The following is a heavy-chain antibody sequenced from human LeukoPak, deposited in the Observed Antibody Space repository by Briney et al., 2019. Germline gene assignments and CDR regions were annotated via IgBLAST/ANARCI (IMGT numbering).Heavy chain of an antibody. J-gene: IGHJ5*02. V-gene: IGHV1-24*01. D-gene: IGHD3-22*01. CDR3: ATYDSSAVPNP. CDR2: IDPEDGET. Sequence: GASVKVSCKVSGYTLTELSIQWVRQAPGKGLEWMGGIDPEDGETIYAQKFQGRVTMTEDTSTDTAYMELSSLRSEDAAVYYCATYDSSAVPNPWGQGTLVTVSS. CDR1: GYTLTELS.